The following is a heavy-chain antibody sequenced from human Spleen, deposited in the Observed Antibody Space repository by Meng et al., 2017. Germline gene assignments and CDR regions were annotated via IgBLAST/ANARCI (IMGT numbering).Heavy chain of an antibody. CDR1: GFTFSSYG. CDR2: ISGSGGNT. J-gene: IGHJ4*02. CDR3: AKSDSGSGSYYISVY. V-gene: IGHV3-23*01. D-gene: IGHD3-10*01. Sequence: GESLKISCAASGFTFSSYGMSWVRQAPGKGLEWVSAISGSGGNTYYADSVKGRFTISRDNSKNTLYLQMNSLRAEDTAVYYCAKSDSGSGSYYISVYWGQGTLVTVSS.